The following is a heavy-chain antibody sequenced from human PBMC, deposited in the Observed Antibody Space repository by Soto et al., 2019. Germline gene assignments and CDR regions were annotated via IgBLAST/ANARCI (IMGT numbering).Heavy chain of an antibody. CDR1: GFTFSSYW. D-gene: IGHD2-8*01. Sequence: PGESLKISCAASGFTFSSYWMSWVRQAPGKGLEWVANIKQDGSEKYYVDSVKGRFTISRDNAKNSLYLQMNSLRAEDTAVYYCARDKQGYCTNGVCALRGGMDVWGQGTTVTVSS. J-gene: IGHJ6*02. V-gene: IGHV3-7*03. CDR2: IKQDGSEK. CDR3: ARDKQGYCTNGVCALRGGMDV.